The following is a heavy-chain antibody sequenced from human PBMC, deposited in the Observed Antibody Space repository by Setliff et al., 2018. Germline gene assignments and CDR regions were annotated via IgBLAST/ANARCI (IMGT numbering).Heavy chain of an antibody. CDR1: GFTFGDYP. CDR2: IRGKAYGGTT. J-gene: IGHJ4*02. Sequence: GGSLRLSCTASGFTFGDYPMSWVRQAPGKGLEWVGFIRGKAYGGTTEYAASVKGRFTISRDNAKNSLYLQMNSLRAEDTAVYYCARDVDKAVAGTTVVMDYWGQGTLVTVSS. V-gene: IGHV3-49*04. D-gene: IGHD6-19*01. CDR3: ARDVDKAVAGTTVVMDY.